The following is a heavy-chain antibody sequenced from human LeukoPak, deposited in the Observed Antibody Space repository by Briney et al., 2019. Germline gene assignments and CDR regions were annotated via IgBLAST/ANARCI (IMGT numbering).Heavy chain of an antibody. D-gene: IGHD6-13*01. CDR3: TRGVPGVAAAGTGHGYFDL. CDR1: RFILSNYW. CDR2: IYSDGSST. Sequence: GGSLRLSCAASRFILSNYWMHWVRQAPGKGLVGVSRIYSDGSSTSYAGSVKGRFTISRDNAKNTLYLQVNSLRAEDTAIYYCTRGVPGVAAAGTGHGYFDLWGRGTLVTVSS. J-gene: IGHJ2*01. V-gene: IGHV3-74*01.